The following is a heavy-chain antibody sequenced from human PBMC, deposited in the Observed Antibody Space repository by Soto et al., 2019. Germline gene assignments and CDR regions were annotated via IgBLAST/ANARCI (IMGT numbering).Heavy chain of an antibody. CDR1: GGSIDSSTYY. J-gene: IGHJ5*02. D-gene: IGHD3-22*01. V-gene: IGHV4-39*01. CDR3: ARHSTGYYYSWFDP. CDR2: IFYNGNT. Sequence: PSETLSLTCTVSGGSIDSSTYYWGWTRQPPGKGLEWIGSIFYNGNTFYNPSLKSRITISVDTSKNQFSLKLSSVTAADTAVYYCARHSTGYYYSWFDPWGQGTLVTVSS.